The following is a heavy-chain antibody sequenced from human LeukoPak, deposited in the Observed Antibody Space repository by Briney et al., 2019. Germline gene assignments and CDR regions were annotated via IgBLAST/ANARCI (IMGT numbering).Heavy chain of an antibody. V-gene: IGHV5-10-1*01. Sequence: GESLRISCKGSGYSFSRFWISWVRQVPGKGLEWMGSIDTSDSYTNCSPSFQGHVTISTDKSISTAYLQWSSLRASDTAMYYCARNRYYYDFSGYYVDYWGQGTLVTVSS. D-gene: IGHD3-22*01. CDR3: ARNRYYYDFSGYYVDY. CDR2: IDTSDSYT. CDR1: GYSFSRFW. J-gene: IGHJ4*02.